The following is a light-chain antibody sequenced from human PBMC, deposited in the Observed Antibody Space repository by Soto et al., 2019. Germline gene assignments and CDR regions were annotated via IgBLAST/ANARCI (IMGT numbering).Light chain of an antibody. V-gene: IGLV2-14*03. Sequence: QSALTQPASVAGSPGQSITIPCTGTRSAVGGYNYVSWYQQHPEKAPKLIIYDVSSRPSGVSDRFSGHKSGNTASLTISGLLAEDEGDYHCTSYSSTSSVVFGGGTKLTVL. CDR2: DVS. CDR3: TSYSSTSSVV. J-gene: IGLJ2*01. CDR1: RSAVGGYNY.